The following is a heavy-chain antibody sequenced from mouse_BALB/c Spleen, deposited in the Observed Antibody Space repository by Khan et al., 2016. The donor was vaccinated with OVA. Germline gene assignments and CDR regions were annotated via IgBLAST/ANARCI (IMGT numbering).Heavy chain of an antibody. Sequence: QVQLQQSGAELVRPGASVKMSCKASGYTFTTYTMHWVKQRPGQGLEWIGYINPSNGYTNYNQKFKDKSTLTADKSSSTAYMQLSSLTSDYSAVYYCAREGAYYRSDGWFSYWGQGTLVTVSA. CDR3: AREGAYYRSDGWFSY. D-gene: IGHD2-14*01. V-gene: IGHV1-4*01. CDR2: INPSNGYT. J-gene: IGHJ3*01. CDR1: GYTFTTYT.